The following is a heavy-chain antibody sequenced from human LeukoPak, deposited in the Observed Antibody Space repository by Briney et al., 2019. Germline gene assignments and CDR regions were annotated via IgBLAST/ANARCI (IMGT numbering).Heavy chain of an antibody. CDR1: GGTFSGYA. Sequence: GASVKVSCKASGGTFSGYAISWVRQAPGQGLEWMGGIIPIFGTANYAQKFQGRVTITTDESTSTAYMELSSLRSEDTAVYYCATLGGNSAYFDYWGQGTLVTVSS. D-gene: IGHD4-23*01. CDR2: IIPIFGTA. CDR3: ATLGGNSAYFDY. V-gene: IGHV1-69*05. J-gene: IGHJ4*02.